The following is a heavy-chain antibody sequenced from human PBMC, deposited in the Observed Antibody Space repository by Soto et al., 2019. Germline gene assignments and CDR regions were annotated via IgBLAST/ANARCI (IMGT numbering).Heavy chain of an antibody. CDR2: VIPNFGEA. Sequence: ASVKVSCKASGGTFSSYAISWVRQAPGQGLEWMGWVIPNFGEANYAQRVQARVIMTTDTSTSTAYMELRSLRSDDTAVYYCSRGTSIPASGDYWGQGTLVTVSS. CDR1: GGTFSSYA. V-gene: IGHV1-69*05. J-gene: IGHJ4*01. CDR3: SRGTSIPASGDY. D-gene: IGHD6-6*01.